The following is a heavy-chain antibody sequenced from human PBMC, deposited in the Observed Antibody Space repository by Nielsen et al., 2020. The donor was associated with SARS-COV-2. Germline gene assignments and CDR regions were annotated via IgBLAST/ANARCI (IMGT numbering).Heavy chain of an antibody. CDR2: IYYSGST. V-gene: IGHV4-39*07. Sequence: SETLSLTCTVSGGSISSSSYYWGWIRQPPGKGLEWIGSIYYSGSTYYNPSLKSRVTISVDTSKNQFSLKLSSVTAADTAVYYCARAGRGSSSSFDYYYYGMDVWGQGTTVTVSS. J-gene: IGHJ6*02. CDR1: GGSISSSSYY. D-gene: IGHD6-6*01. CDR3: ARAGRGSSSSFDYYYYGMDV.